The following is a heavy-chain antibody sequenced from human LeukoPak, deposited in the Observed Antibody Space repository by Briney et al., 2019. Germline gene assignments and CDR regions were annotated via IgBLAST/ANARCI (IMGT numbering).Heavy chain of an antibody. Sequence: SETLSLTCAVYGGSFSGYYWSWIRQPPGKGLEWIGEINHSGSTNYNPSLKSRVTISVDTSKNQFSLKLSSVTAADTAVYYCARASRGYCQRGHHYWGQGTLVTVSS. CDR1: GGSFSGYY. D-gene: IGHD5-18*01. J-gene: IGHJ4*02. CDR3: ARASRGYCQRGHHY. CDR2: INHSGST. V-gene: IGHV4-34*01.